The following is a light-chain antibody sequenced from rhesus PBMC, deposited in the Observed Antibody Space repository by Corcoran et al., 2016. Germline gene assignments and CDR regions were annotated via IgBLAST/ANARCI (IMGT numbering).Light chain of an antibody. V-gene: IGLV7-76*01. CDR2: NTN. CDR3: LLYDRGADV. CDR1: TGAVTSANY. J-gene: IGLJ6*01. Sequence: QAVVTQEPSLTVSPGGTVTLTCASNTGAVTSANYHHWFQQKPGQVPRGLIYNTNGKHSWTPTRFSGSLVGGKAARTLSGAQPEGEAEYYCLLYDRGADVFGSGTKLTVL.